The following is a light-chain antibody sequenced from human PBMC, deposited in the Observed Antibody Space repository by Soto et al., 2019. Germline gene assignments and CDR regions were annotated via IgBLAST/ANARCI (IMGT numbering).Light chain of an antibody. Sequence: SYEPTQPPSVSVAPGQTATISCGENNIDSRTVHWYQQKPGQAPLLVVYDNSFRPSGIPNRFSGSKSGTSGTLDITGLQTGDEADYYCATWDGSLPGEVFGGGTKVTVL. J-gene: IGLJ2*01. CDR1: NIDSRT. CDR3: ATWDGSLPGEV. CDR2: DNS. V-gene: IGLV3-21*02.